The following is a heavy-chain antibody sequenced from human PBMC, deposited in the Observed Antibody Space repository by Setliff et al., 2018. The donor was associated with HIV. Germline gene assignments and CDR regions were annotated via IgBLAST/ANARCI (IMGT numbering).Heavy chain of an antibody. Sequence: PSETLSLTCAVSGYSISSGCYWGWIRQPPGKGLEWVGSMYHTGSTNYNPSLKSRVTMSVDTSKNQFSLNLTSVTAADTAVYYCARGRFVGFDYWGQGTLVTVSS. J-gene: IGHJ4*02. CDR2: MYHTGST. V-gene: IGHV4-38-2*01. CDR1: GYSISSGCY. CDR3: ARGRFVGFDY. D-gene: IGHD3-16*02.